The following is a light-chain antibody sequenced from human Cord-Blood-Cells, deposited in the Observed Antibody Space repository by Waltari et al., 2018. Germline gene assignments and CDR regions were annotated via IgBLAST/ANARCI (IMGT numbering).Light chain of an antibody. CDR1: SSDVGGYNY. V-gene: IGLV2-14*01. CDR2: DVG. CDR3: SSYTSSSTQ. Sequence: QSALTQPASVSGSPGQSITISCTGTSSDVGGYNYVSWYQQHPGKAPKLMIYDVGNRPSGVCNRFSGSKSGNTASLTSSGLQAEDDADYYCSSYTSSSTQFGGGTKLTVL. J-gene: IGLJ3*02.